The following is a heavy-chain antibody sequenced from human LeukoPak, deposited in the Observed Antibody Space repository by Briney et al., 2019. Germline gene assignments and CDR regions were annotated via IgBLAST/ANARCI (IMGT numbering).Heavy chain of an antibody. J-gene: IGHJ6*03. CDR1: GGSISSYY. CDR3: ARDSPIVVVPAAPSYYYYMDV. D-gene: IGHD2-2*01. V-gene: IGHV4-4*07. CDR2: IDTSGST. Sequence: SETLSLTCTVSGGSISSYYWSWIRQPAGKGLEWIWRIDTSGSTNYNPSLKSRVTISVDTSKNQFSLKLSSVTAADTAVYYCARDSPIVVVPAAPSYYYYMDVWGKGTTVTVSS.